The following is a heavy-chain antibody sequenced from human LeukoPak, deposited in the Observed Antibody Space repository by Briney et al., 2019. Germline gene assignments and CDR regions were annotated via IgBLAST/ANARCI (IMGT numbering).Heavy chain of an antibody. D-gene: IGHD2/OR15-2a*01. CDR1: GFTFSSVW. CDR3: ATDQAQGYFGS. V-gene: IGHV3-15*01. J-gene: IGHJ4*02. CDR2: VKSKDVGATT. Sequence: GGSLRLSCAASGFTFSSVWMNWVRQAPGKGLEWVGRVKSKDVGATTDYAAPVKGRFTISRDDSKKSLYLHMDSLKTEDTAVYYCATDQAQGYFGSWGQGTLVTVSS.